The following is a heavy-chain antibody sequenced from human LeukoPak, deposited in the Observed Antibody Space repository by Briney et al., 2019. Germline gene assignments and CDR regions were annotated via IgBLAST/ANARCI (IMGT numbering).Heavy chain of an antibody. D-gene: IGHD4-23*01. CDR1: GGSISSSSYY. J-gene: IGHJ4*02. Sequence: SETLSLTCTVSGGSISSSSYYWGWIRQPPGKGLGWIGSIYYSGSTYYNPSLKSRVTISVDTSKNQFSLKLSSVTAADTAVYYCARIYGGNSSFFDYWGQGTLVTVSS. CDR2: IYYSGST. CDR3: ARIYGGNSSFFDY. V-gene: IGHV4-39*07.